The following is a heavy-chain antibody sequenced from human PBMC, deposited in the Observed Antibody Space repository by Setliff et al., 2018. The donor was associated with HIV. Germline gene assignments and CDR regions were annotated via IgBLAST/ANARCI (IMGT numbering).Heavy chain of an antibody. Sequence: SETLSLTCTVSGGSTDSGSYYWAWIRQPPGKGLEWVGSMYYTGSTYYNPSLKSRVTISIDTSKDQFSLKLNSVTAADTAMYYCARDGGSSGWYFVLGYSDYWGPGTLVTVSS. CDR1: GGSTDSGSYY. J-gene: IGHJ4*02. V-gene: IGHV4-39*02. D-gene: IGHD6-19*01. CDR3: ARDGGSSGWYFVLGYSDY. CDR2: MYYTGST.